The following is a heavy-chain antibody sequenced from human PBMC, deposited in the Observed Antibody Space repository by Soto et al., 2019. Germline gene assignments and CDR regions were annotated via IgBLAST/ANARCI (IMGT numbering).Heavy chain of an antibody. CDR3: ARWLGYGPHFDY. CDR2: IFYTGST. CDR1: GGSISSGDYY. Sequence: QVQLQESGPGLVKPSQTLSLTCTVSGGSISSGDYYWSWIRQPPGKGLEWIGYIFYTGSTYYNPSLNSRVTISVDTSKNQFSLKLSSVTAADTAVYYVARWLGYGPHFDYWGQGTLVTVSS. V-gene: IGHV4-30-4*01. D-gene: IGHD5-12*01. J-gene: IGHJ4*02.